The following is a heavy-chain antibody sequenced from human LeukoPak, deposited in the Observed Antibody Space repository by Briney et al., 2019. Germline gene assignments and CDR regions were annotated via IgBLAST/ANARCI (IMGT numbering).Heavy chain of an antibody. J-gene: IGHJ4*02. Sequence: GGSLRLSCAASGFTFSSYGMHWVRQAPSKGLEWVAFIRYDGSNKYYADSVKGRFTISRDNSKNTLYLQMNSLRAEDTAVYYCAKAVSAAGDFDYWGQGTLVTVSS. CDR2: IRYDGSNK. V-gene: IGHV3-30*02. CDR3: AKAVSAAGDFDY. CDR1: GFTFSSYG. D-gene: IGHD6-13*01.